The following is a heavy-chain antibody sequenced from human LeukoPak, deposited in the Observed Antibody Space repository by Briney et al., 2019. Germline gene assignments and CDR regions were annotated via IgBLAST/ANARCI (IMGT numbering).Heavy chain of an antibody. CDR3: ARYYDSSGYYYLSPDY. V-gene: IGHV3-53*01. Sequence: GGSLRLSCAASGFTVSSNYMSWVRQAPGKGLEWVSVIYSGGSTYYADSVKGRFTISRDNSKNTLYLQMNSLRAEDTAVYYCARYYDSSGYYYLSPDYWGQGTLVTVSS. CDR1: GFTVSSNY. J-gene: IGHJ4*02. D-gene: IGHD3-22*01. CDR2: IYSGGST.